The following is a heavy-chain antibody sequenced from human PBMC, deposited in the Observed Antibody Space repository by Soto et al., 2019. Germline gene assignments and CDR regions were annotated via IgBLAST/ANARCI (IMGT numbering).Heavy chain of an antibody. CDR2: IIPMFGTA. J-gene: IGHJ4*02. V-gene: IGHV1-69*13. CDR3: ARQFDYESSGYYYPY. Sequence: SVKVSCKASGGTFSRYAISWVRQAPGQGLEWMGGIIPMFGTANYAQKFQGRVTIAAVESTSTAYMELSSLRSEDTAVYYCARQFDYESSGYYYPYWGQGTLVTVSS. D-gene: IGHD3-22*01. CDR1: GGTFSRYA.